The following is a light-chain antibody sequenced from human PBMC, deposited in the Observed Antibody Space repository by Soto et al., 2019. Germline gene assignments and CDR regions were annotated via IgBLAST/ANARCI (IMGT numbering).Light chain of an antibody. J-gene: IGKJ5*01. Sequence: EIVLTQSPVTLSLSPGERATLSCRASQSVSSYLAWYQQRPGQAPRLLIYDASNRATGIPARFSGGGSGTEFTLTISSLQSEDFAVFYCQQYGSSITFGQGTRLEIK. CDR1: QSVSSY. CDR3: QQYGSSIT. V-gene: IGKV3-11*01. CDR2: DAS.